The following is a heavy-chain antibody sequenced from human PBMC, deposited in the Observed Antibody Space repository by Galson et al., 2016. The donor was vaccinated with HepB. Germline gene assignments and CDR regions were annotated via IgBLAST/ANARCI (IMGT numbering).Heavy chain of an antibody. J-gene: IGHJ3*02. D-gene: IGHD1-14*01. CDR3: ARSRSGMNHDTFNI. CDR2: IYPGDSDT. V-gene: IGHV5-51*01. Sequence: QSGAEVKKPGESLTISCRASGFTFTTYWIAWVRQMPGKGLEWMGIIYPGDSDTKYSPSFQGPVTISADKSITTAYLQWSSLEASDTAMYYCARSRSGMNHDTFNIWGQGTMVTVSS. CDR1: GFTFTTYW.